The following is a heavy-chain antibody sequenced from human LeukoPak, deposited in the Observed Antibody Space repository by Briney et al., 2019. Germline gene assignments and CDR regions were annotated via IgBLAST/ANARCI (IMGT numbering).Heavy chain of an antibody. CDR2: IAYDGSYT. CDR3: ARGYRPYNSACLFAS. J-gene: IGHJ4*02. V-gene: IGHV3-30*04. D-gene: IGHD6-25*01. CDR1: GFTFGTYT. Sequence: GGPLRLSCAASGFTFGTYTMHWVRQAPAKGLEWVAVIAYDGSYTYYAESVRGRFTFSRDNSKNTLYLQMNSLKPEDTAVYYCARGYRPYNSACLFASWGQGTLVTVSS.